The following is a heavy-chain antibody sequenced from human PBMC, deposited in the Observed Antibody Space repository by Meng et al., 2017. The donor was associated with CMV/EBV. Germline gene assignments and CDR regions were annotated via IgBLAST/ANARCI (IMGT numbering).Heavy chain of an antibody. CDR2: IYYSGST. J-gene: IGHJ6*02. V-gene: IGHV4-39*07. CDR1: GGSISSSSYY. CDR3: ARDVWSIFGVVIKEVGMDV. D-gene: IGHD3-3*01. Sequence: SETLSLTCPVSGGSISSSSYYWGWLRQPPGKGLEWFGSIYYSGSTYYNPSLKSRVTISVDTSKNQFSLKLSSVTAADTAVYYCARDVWSIFGVVIKEVGMDVWGQGTTVTVSS.